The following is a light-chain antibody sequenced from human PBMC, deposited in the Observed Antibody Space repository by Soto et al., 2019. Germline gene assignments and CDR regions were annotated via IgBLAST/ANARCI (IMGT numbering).Light chain of an antibody. Sequence: QSVLTQPASVSGSPWQSITSCCTGTSTDIGRYNYVSWHQQHPGKAPKLMIYDVSNRPSGVSNRFSGSKSGNTASLTISGLQAEDEADYYCSSYTSSSTYVFGTGTKVTVL. CDR3: SSYTSSSTYV. CDR2: DVS. CDR1: STDIGRYNY. V-gene: IGLV2-14*03. J-gene: IGLJ1*01.